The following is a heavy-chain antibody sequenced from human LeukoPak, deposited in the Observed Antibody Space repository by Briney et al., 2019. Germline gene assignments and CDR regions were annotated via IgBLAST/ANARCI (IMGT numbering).Heavy chain of an antibody. D-gene: IGHD1-26*01. J-gene: IGHJ4*02. CDR1: GYTFTDSY. V-gene: IGHV1-2*02. CDR3: PSSRVGATLRD. CDR2: IFPKSGAT. Sequence: ASVKVSCKASGYTFTDSYIHWVRQAPGQGLEWMGWIFPKSGATNYAQKFQVRVTMTRDTSISTAYMELSRLRYDDTAVYYCPSSRVGATLRDWGQGALVTVSS.